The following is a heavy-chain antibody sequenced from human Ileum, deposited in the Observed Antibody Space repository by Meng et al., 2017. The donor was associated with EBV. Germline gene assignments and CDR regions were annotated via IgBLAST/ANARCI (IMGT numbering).Heavy chain of an antibody. CDR2: TYYRSKWYN. V-gene: IGHV6-1*01. CDR3: ARALGQLVHFDY. J-gene: IGHJ4*02. D-gene: IGHD6-13*01. CDR1: GDSVPNNRAG. Sequence: QVQQQRSGPGLVKPSQTLSLTCAISGDSVPNNRAGWNWIRQSPSRGLEWLGRTYYRSKWYNDYAVSVRSRIIINPDTSKNQFSLQLNSVTPEDTAVYYCARALGQLVHFDYWGQGTLVTVSS.